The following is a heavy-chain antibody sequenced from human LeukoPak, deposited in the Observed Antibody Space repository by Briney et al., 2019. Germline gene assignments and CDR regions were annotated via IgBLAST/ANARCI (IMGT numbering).Heavy chain of an antibody. Sequence: PGGSLRLSCAASGFTFSSYSMNWVRQAPGKGLEWVSSISSSSSYIYYADSVKGRFTISRDNAKNSLYLQMNSLRAEDTAVYYCARARQQLAYTVTENYYYMDVWGKGTTVTISS. J-gene: IGHJ6*03. CDR3: ARARQQLAYTVTENYYYMDV. D-gene: IGHD6-13*01. CDR2: ISSSSSYI. V-gene: IGHV3-21*04. CDR1: GFTFSSYS.